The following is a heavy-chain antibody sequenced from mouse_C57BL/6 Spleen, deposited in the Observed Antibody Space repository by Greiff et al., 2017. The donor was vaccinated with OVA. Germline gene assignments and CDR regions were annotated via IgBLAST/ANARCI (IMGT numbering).Heavy chain of an antibody. D-gene: IGHD1-1*01. CDR2: ISDGGSYT. Sequence: DVKLVESGGGLVKPGGSLKLSCAASGFTFSSYAMSWVRQTPEKRLEWVATISDGGSYTYYPDNVKGRFTISRDNAKNNLYLQMSHLKSEDTAMYYCARDGSSPYYFDYWGQGTTLTVSS. J-gene: IGHJ2*01. V-gene: IGHV5-4*01. CDR1: GFTFSSYA. CDR3: ARDGSSPYYFDY.